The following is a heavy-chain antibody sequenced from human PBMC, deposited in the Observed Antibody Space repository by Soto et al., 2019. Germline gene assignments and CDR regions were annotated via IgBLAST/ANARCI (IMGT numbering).Heavy chain of an antibody. CDR2: IYYSGST. J-gene: IGHJ4*02. D-gene: IGHD5-12*01. Sequence: LSLTCTVSGGSISSSSYYWGWIRQPPGKGLEWIGSIYYSGSTYYNPSLKSRVTISVDTSKNQFSLKLSSVTAADTAVYYCARQVEMATDGGFYWGQGTLVTVSS. CDR1: GGSISSSSYY. CDR3: ARQVEMATDGGFY. V-gene: IGHV4-39*01.